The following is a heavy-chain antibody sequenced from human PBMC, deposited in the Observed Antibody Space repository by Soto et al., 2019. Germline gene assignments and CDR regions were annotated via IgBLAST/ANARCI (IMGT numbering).Heavy chain of an antibody. CDR3: ARARGPRYFDY. J-gene: IGHJ4*02. CDR2: IYYSGST. CDR1: GGSISSCDYY. Sequence: SETLSLTCTVSGGSISSCDYYWSWIRQPPGKGLEWIGYIYYSGSTYYNPSLKSRVTISVDTSKNQFSLKLSSVTAADTAVYYCARARGPRYFDYRGQATLVTVSS. V-gene: IGHV4-30-4*01.